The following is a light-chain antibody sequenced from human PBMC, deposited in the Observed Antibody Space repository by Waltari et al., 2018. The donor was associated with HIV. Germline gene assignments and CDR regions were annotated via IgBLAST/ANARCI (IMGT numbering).Light chain of an antibody. Sequence: EIVLTQSPATLSLSPGERATLSCRASQSVRRDLAWYQPKPGPAPRLLIYEASNRATGSPARFSGSGSGTDFTLTISSLEPEDFAVYYCQQRSIWPPLTFGGGTKVEIK. CDR1: QSVRRD. CDR2: EAS. CDR3: QQRSIWPPLT. V-gene: IGKV3-11*01. J-gene: IGKJ4*01.